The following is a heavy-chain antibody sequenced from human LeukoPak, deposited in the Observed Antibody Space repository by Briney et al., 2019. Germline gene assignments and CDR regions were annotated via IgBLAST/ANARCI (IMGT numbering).Heavy chain of an antibody. J-gene: IGHJ5*01. D-gene: IGHD1-26*01. CDR2: ISYDGSNK. CDR1: GFTFSSYG. Sequence: GGSLRLSCAASGFTFSSYGMHWVRQAPGKGLEWVAVISYDGSNKYYADSVKGRFTISRDNSKNTLYLQMNSLRAEDTAVYYCARDRQEQHEVGSGNLLYNWFDSWGQGTLVSVSS. CDR3: ARDRQEQHEVGSGNLLYNWFDS. V-gene: IGHV3-30*03.